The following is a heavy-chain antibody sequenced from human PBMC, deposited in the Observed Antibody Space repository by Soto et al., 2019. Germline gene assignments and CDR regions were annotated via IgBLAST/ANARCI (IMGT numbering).Heavy chain of an antibody. D-gene: IGHD1-26*01. V-gene: IGHV3-53*01. CDR1: GFSVSSNY. J-gene: IGHJ6*01. CDR2: IYVDGST. Sequence: EVQLVESGGGMIQAGGSLRLSCAASGFSVSSNYMSWVRQAPGKGLEWVSIIYVDGSTYYADSVKGRFIISRDSSKNTVYLQMNRLRVEDTAVYYCARGGSFYVDYGLDVW. CDR3: ARGGSFYVDYGLDV.